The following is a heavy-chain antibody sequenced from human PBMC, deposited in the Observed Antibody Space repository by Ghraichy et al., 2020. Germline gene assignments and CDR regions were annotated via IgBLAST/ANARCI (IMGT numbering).Heavy chain of an antibody. J-gene: IGHJ3*02. CDR3: ARVMLGMRLSDAFDI. Sequence: GESLNISCAASGFTVSSNYMSWVRQAPGKGLEWVSVIYSGGSTYYADSVKGRFTISRDNSKNTLYLQMNSLRAEDTAVYYCARVMLGMRLSDAFDIWGQGTMVTVSS. CDR2: IYSGGST. D-gene: IGHD6-25*01. V-gene: IGHV3-53*01. CDR1: GFTVSSNY.